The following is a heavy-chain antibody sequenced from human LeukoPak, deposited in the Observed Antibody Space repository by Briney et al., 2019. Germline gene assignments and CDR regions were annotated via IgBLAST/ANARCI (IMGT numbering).Heavy chain of an antibody. D-gene: IGHD3-9*01. CDR3: ARDPDILTGYYQKALDC. CDR2: ISSSSSYI. V-gene: IGHV3-21*01. Sequence: GGSLRLSCAASGFTFSSYSMNWVRQAPGKGLEWVSSISSSSSYIYYADSVKGRFTISRDNAKNSLYLQMNSLRAEDTAVYYCARDPDILTGYYQKALDCWGQGTLVTVSS. CDR1: GFTFSSYS. J-gene: IGHJ4*02.